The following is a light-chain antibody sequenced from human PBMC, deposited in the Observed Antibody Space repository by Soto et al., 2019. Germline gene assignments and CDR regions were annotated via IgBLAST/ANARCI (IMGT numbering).Light chain of an antibody. Sequence: DIQMTQSPSFVSASVGDRITITCRASQGIDTWLAWYQQKPGKAPKLLIYSASTLQSGVPSRFSGRGSGTDFSLTISSLQPEDFATYYCQQATNFPLTFGPGTKVDIK. CDR3: QQATNFPLT. J-gene: IGKJ3*01. V-gene: IGKV1-12*01. CDR1: QGIDTW. CDR2: SAS.